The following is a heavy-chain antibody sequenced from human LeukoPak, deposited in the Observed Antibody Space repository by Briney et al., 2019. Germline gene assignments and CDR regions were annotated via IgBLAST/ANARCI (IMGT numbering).Heavy chain of an antibody. D-gene: IGHD1-26*01. CDR3: AREVGSGSYLAHVFDI. CDR1: GFTVRSYF. V-gene: IGHV3-53*01. CDR2: IYSGGST. Sequence: GGSLRLSCAVSGFTVRSYFMSWVRQAPGMGLEWVSLIYSGGSTYYADPVKGRFTISRDNSKNTLYLQMNSLRADDTAVYYCAREVGSGSYLAHVFDIWGQGTMVTVSS. J-gene: IGHJ3*02.